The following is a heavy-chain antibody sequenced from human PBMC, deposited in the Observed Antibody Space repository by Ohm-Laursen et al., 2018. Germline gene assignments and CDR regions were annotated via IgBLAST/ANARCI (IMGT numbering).Heavy chain of an antibody. V-gene: IGHV4-31*01. J-gene: IGHJ5*02. CDR3: ARARGTSQSHFDP. CDR2: IYYSGST. Sequence: SQTLSLTCTVSGGSISSGGYYWSWIRQHPGKGLEWIGYIYYSGSTYYNPSLKSLVTISVDTSKNQFSLKLSSVTAADTAVYYCARARGTSQSHFDPWGQGTLVTVSS. D-gene: IGHD2-2*01. CDR1: GGSISSGGYY.